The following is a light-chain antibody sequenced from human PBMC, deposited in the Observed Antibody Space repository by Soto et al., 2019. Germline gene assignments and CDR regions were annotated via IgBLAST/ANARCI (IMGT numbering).Light chain of an antibody. V-gene: IGKV3-20*01. CDR2: GAS. CDR1: QSVSSSY. Sequence: EIVMTQSPGPLSLSPGERATLSCRASQSVSSSYLAWYQQKPGQAPRLLIYGASSRATGIPDRFSGSGSGTDFTLTISDVQPDDFATYYCLQYNSYSSFGQGTKVDIK. J-gene: IGKJ1*01. CDR3: LQYNSYSS.